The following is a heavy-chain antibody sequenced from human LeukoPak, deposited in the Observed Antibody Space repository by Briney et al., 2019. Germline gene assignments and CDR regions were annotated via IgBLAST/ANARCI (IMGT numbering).Heavy chain of an antibody. J-gene: IGHJ4*02. D-gene: IGHD3-9*01. CDR1: GFTFSSYA. CDR3: AKAPAVLYYDILTGYYFDY. CDR2: ISGSGGST. V-gene: IGHV3-23*01. Sequence: GGSLRLSCAASGFTFSSYAMSWVRQAPGKGLEWVSAISGSGGSTYYADSVKGRFTISRDNSKNTLYPQMNSLRAEDTAVYYCAKAPAVLYYDILTGYYFDYWGQGTLVTVSS.